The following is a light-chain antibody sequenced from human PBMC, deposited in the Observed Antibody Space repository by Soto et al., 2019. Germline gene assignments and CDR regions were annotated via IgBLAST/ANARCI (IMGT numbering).Light chain of an antibody. CDR2: GAS. V-gene: IGKV3-20*01. CDR1: QSVSGSY. CDR3: QQYGSSPLT. J-gene: IGKJ4*01. Sequence: EIVLTQSPGTLSLSPGERATLSCRAIQSVSGSYLSWYQQKPGQAPRLLIYGASSRATCIPDRFSGSGSGTDCTLTISRLEPEDFAVYYCQQYGSSPLTFGGGTKVEIK.